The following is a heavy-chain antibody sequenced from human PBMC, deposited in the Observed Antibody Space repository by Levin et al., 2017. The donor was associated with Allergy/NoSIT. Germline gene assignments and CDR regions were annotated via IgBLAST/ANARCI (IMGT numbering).Heavy chain of an antibody. CDR2: LNPNTGGT. CDR3: ARETIAAPPYNWFDT. Sequence: SVKVSCKASGFTFTIYDIHWVRQAPGQGLEWVGRLNPNTGGTDSAQKLMGRVTMTRDTSTTTAFMALTRLRPDDTAIYFCARETIAAPPYNWFDTWGQGALVTVSS. D-gene: IGHD6-13*01. CDR1: GFTFTIYD. V-gene: IGHV1-2*06. J-gene: IGHJ5*02.